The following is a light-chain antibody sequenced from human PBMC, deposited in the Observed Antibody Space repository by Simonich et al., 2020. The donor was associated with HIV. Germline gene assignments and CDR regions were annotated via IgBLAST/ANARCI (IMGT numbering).Light chain of an antibody. CDR2: RNN. V-gene: IGLV1-47*01. CDR1: SSNIESNY. CDR3: CSYAGTYTWV. Sequence: QSVLTQPPSASGTPGQRVTISCSGSSSNIESNYVYWYQQLPGTAPKVLIYRNNQRPSGVPDRVAGSKSGTSASLAISGLRSEDEADYYCCSYAGTYTWVFGGGTRLTVL. J-gene: IGLJ3*02.